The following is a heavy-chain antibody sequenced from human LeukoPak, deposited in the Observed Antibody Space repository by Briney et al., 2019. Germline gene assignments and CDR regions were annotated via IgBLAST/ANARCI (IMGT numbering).Heavy chain of an antibody. CDR2: IYYSGST. CDR3: ARHTPVALRSGYYYNMDV. Sequence: PWETLSLTCSVSGGSSSNYYWSWIRQPPGKGLEWIGYIYYSGSTDYKPSLNSRVSMSVDTSKNQYSLRLSSLTAADTAVYYCARHTPVALRSGYYYNMDVWGQGTSVTVSS. V-gene: IGHV4-59*08. D-gene: IGHD2-15*01. CDR1: GGSSSNYY. J-gene: IGHJ6*02.